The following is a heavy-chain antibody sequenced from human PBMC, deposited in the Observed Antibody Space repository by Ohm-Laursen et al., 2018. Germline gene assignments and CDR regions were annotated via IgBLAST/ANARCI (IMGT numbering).Heavy chain of an antibody. CDR2: ISNSGSTI. D-gene: IGHD2-15*01. CDR3: ARVLRSGGSCFP. V-gene: IGHV3-11*01. CDR1: GFTFSDHY. Sequence: SLRLSCTASGFTFSDHYMSWIRQAPGKGLDWVSLISNSGSTIHYADSVKGRFTMSRDNAKNSLYLQMNSLRAEDTAVYYCARVLRSGGSCFPWGQGTLVTVSS. J-gene: IGHJ5*02.